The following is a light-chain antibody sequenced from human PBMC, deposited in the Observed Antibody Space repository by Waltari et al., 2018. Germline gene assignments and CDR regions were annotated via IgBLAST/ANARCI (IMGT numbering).Light chain of an antibody. J-gene: IGKJ5*01. CDR1: PSRSSY. CDR3: HQRSNWPIT. Sequence: EIVLTQSPATLSLSPGERATLSCRASPSRSSYLVCYQQTPGQTPRLLIYGASNRATGIPARFRGSGSGTDFTLTISSLESEDFAVYYCHQRSNWPITFGQGTRLEIK. V-gene: IGKV3-11*01. CDR2: GAS.